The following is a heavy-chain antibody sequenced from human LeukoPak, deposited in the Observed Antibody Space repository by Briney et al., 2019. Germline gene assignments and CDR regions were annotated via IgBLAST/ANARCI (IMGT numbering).Heavy chain of an antibody. J-gene: IGHJ4*02. V-gene: IGHV3-23*01. CDR1: GFTFSSHG. D-gene: IGHD3-22*01. CDR2: ISGSGDYT. Sequence: GGTLRLSCAASGFTFSSHGMSWVRQAPGKGLEWVSTISGSGDYTYYADSVKGRFTISRDNSKNTLYLQMNTLRAEDTAVYYCARDRHKYNYDSGGYPRYWGQGTLVTVSS. CDR3: ARDRHKYNYDSGGYPRY.